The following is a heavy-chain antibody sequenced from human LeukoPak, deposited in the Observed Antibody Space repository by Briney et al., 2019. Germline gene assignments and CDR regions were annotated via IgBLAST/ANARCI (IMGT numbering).Heavy chain of an antibody. CDR3: AGDPPGTPVGFDV. D-gene: IGHD3-10*01. J-gene: IGHJ3*01. V-gene: IGHV1-69*06. CDR1: AGTFKRYA. CDR2: ITPLSATP. Sequence: SVKVSCKASAGTFKRYAISWVRQAPGQGLEWMGRITPLSATPSQSQWIQGRVTITADISTNTVYLDLSSLRSEDTALYFCAGDPPGTPVGFDVWGQGTMVTVSS.